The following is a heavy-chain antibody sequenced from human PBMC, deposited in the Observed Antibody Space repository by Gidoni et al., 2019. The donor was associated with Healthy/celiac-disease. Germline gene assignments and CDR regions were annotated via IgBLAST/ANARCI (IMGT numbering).Heavy chain of an antibody. D-gene: IGHD1-26*01. CDR1: GSTFSNAW. CDR3: TTDASGTPDY. V-gene: IGHV3-15*01. Sequence: ELRLLGSGGGLVKPGGPFGSPGAASGSTFSNAWMSWVRQAPGKGLEWVGRIKSKTDGGTTDYAAPVKGRFTISRDDSKNTLYLQMNSLKTEDTAVYYCTTDASGTPDYWGQGTLVTVSS. J-gene: IGHJ4*02. CDR2: IKSKTDGGTT.